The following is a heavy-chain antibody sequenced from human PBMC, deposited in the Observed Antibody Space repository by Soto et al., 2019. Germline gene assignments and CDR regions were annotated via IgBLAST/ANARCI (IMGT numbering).Heavy chain of an antibody. Sequence: GASVKVSCKASGYTFTSYDINWVRQATGEGQERMGWVNAKSGNTGYAQKFQGRVTMTRNTSISTAYMDLSSLRSEDTAVYYCPRLARFYDFWSGYYTDFDYWGQGTRGSVS. CDR3: PRLARFYDFWSGYYTDFDY. CDR2: VNAKSGNT. D-gene: IGHD3-3*01. V-gene: IGHV1-8*01. J-gene: IGHJ4*02. CDR1: GYTFTSYD.